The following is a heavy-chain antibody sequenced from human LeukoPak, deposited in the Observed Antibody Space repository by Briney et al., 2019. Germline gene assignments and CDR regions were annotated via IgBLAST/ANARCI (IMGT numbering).Heavy chain of an antibody. D-gene: IGHD5-18*01. CDR3: ARDLRGYSYGFGCDY. CDR2: INSDGSST. J-gene: IGHJ4*02. V-gene: IGHV3-74*01. Sequence: GGSLRLSCAASGFTFSSYWMHWVRQAPGKGLVWVSRINSDGSSTSYADSVKGRFTISRDNAKNSLYLQMNSLRAEDTALYYCARDLRGYSYGFGCDYWGQGTLVTVSS. CDR1: GFTFSSYW.